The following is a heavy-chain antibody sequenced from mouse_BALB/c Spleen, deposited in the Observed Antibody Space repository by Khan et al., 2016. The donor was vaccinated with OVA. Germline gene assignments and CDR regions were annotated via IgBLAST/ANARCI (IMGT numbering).Heavy chain of an antibody. CDR3: ARGLGSEFAY. CDR1: GYTFTSYW. Sequence: QVQLKQSGAELVKPGASVKMSCKASGYTFTSYWMHWVKQRPGQGLEWIGYINPSTGYTEYNQKFKDKATLTADKSSSTAYMQLSSLTSEDSAVYYCARGLGSEFAYWGQGTLVTVSA. CDR2: INPSTGYT. V-gene: IGHV1-7*01. D-gene: IGHD4-1*01. J-gene: IGHJ3*01.